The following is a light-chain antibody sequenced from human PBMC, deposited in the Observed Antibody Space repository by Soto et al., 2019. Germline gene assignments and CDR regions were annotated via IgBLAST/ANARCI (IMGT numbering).Light chain of an antibody. Sequence: QSVLTQPASVSGSPGQSITISCTGTSSDVGGYNYVSWYQQHPGKAPKLIIYDVIDRPSGVYNRFSGSKSGNTASLTISGLQAEDEADYYCSSYTSSSTLVFGGGTKLTVL. CDR3: SSYTSSSTLV. V-gene: IGLV2-14*01. J-gene: IGLJ3*02. CDR2: DVI. CDR1: SSDVGGYNY.